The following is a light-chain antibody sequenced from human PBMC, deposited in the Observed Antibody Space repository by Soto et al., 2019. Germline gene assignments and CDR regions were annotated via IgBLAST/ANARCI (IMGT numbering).Light chain of an antibody. CDR3: QQLKAWT. Sequence: IQLTQSPSFLSASVGDRVTITCRASQGISSYLAWYQQKSGKAPILLIYAASTLQSGIPSRFSGSGSGTEFTLTISSLQPEDFATYYCQQLKAWTFGQGTKVEIK. J-gene: IGKJ1*01. V-gene: IGKV1-9*01. CDR2: AAS. CDR1: QGISSY.